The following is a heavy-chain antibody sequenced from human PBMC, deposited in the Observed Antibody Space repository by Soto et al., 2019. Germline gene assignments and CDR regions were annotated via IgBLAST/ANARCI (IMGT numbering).Heavy chain of an antibody. J-gene: IGHJ5*02. Sequence: ASVKVSCKAPRYTFTSYDINWVRQATGQGLEWIGWMNPNSGNTGYAQTFQGRVTMTRNTSISTAYMELSSLRSEDTAVYYCARGHCGSGCNWFDPWGQGTLVTVSS. CDR1: RYTFTSYD. CDR3: ARGHCGSGCNWFDP. V-gene: IGHV1-8*01. D-gene: IGHD6-19*01. CDR2: MNPNSGNT.